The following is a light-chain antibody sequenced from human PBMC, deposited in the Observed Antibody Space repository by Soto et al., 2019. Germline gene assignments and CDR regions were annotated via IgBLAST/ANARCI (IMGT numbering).Light chain of an antibody. CDR2: EVN. Sequence: QSVLTQPPSASGSPGQSVTISCTGTSSDVGAYNSVSWYQQHPGKAPKLMIYEVNKRPSGVPDRFSGSKSGNTASLTVSGLQPEDEADYYCNSHAGSNNLWVFGGGTKLTVL. V-gene: IGLV2-8*01. CDR3: NSHAGSNNLWV. CDR1: SSDVGAYNS. J-gene: IGLJ3*02.